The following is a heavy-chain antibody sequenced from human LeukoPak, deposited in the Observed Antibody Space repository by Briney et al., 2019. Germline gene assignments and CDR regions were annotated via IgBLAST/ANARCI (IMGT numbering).Heavy chain of an antibody. D-gene: IGHD3-16*01. CDR3: ARGGIGAFDI. J-gene: IGHJ3*02. V-gene: IGHV4-59*01. Sequence: SETLSLTCTVSGGSISRDYWSWIRQPPGKGLEWIGYIYYTGSTNYNPSLKSRVTISVDTSKNQFSLKLSSVTAADTAVYYCARGGIGAFDIWGQGTMVTVSS. CDR2: IYYTGST. CDR1: GGSISRDY.